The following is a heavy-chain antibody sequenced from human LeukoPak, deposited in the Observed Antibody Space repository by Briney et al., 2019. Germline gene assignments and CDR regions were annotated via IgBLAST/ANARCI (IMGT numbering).Heavy chain of an antibody. Sequence: SETLSLTCAVYGGSFSGYYWSWIRQPPGKGLEWIGEINHSGSTNYNPPLKSRVTISVDTSKNQFSLKLSSVTAADTAVYYCASHGDYYDSSGYLYYFDYWGREPWSPSPQ. CDR3: ASHGDYYDSSGYLYYFDY. CDR1: GGSFSGYY. CDR2: INHSGST. V-gene: IGHV4-34*01. J-gene: IGHJ4*02. D-gene: IGHD3-22*01.